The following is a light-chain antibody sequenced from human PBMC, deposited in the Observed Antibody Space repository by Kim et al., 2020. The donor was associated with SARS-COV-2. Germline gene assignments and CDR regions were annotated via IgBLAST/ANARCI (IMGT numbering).Light chain of an antibody. CDR1: QTLSGR. CDR3: QHRKT. Sequence: PATLSASVGDGVTITCRASQTLSGRLAWYQQKPGKAPKLLIFDAATLESGVPSRFRGSGSGTDFILTISSLQPDDSATYYCQHRKTFGQGTKVEI. CDR2: DAA. V-gene: IGKV1-5*01. J-gene: IGKJ1*01.